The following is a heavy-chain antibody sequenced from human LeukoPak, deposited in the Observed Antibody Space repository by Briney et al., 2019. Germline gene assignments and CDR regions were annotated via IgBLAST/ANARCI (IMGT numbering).Heavy chain of an antibody. CDR3: AAGILTGYLGYYYYGMDV. D-gene: IGHD3-9*01. J-gene: IGHJ6*02. V-gene: IGHV4-59*01. Sequence: SETLSLTCTVSGGSISSYYWSWIRQPPGKGLEWIGYIYYSGSTNYNPSLKSRVTISVDTSKNQFSLKLSSVTAADTAVYYCAAGILTGYLGYYYYGMDVWGQGTTVTVS. CDR1: GGSISSYY. CDR2: IYYSGST.